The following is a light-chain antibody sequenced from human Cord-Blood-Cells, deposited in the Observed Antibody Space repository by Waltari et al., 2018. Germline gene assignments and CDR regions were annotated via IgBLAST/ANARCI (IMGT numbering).Light chain of an antibody. J-gene: IGKJ2*03. CDR2: KAS. CDR3: QQYNSYSYS. CDR1: QSISSW. V-gene: IGKV1-5*03. Sequence: DIQMTKSPSTLSASAGDRVTITCRASQSISSWLAWYQQKPGKAPKLLIYKASSLESGVQSRFSGSGSGTEFTLTISSLQPDDFATYYCQQYNSYSYSFGQGTKLEIK.